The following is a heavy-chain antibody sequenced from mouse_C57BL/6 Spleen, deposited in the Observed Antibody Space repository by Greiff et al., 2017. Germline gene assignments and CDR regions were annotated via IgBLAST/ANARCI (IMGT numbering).Heavy chain of an antibody. Sequence: VQLQQSGAELVKPGASVKLSCTASGFNIKDYYMHWVKQRTEQGLEWIGRIDPEDGETKYAPKFQGKATITADPSANAAYLQLSSLTSEDTAVYYWARRLRRIPYYYAMDYWGQGTSVTVSS. CDR2: IDPEDGET. J-gene: IGHJ4*01. V-gene: IGHV14-2*01. D-gene: IGHD2-4*01. CDR3: ARRLRRIPYYYAMDY. CDR1: GFNIKDYY.